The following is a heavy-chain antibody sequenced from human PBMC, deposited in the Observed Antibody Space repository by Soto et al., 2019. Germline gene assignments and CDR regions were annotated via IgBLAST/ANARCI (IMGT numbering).Heavy chain of an antibody. CDR3: AKPYDFWSGYYRANFDY. CDR2: ISGSGGST. CDR1: GFTFSSDA. D-gene: IGHD3-3*01. Sequence: GSLRLSCAASGFTFSSDAMSWVRQAPGKGLEWVSAISGSGGSTYYADSVKGRFTISRDNSKNTLYLQMNSLRAEDTAVYYCAKPYDFWSGYYRANFDYWGQGTLVTVSS. J-gene: IGHJ4*02. V-gene: IGHV3-23*01.